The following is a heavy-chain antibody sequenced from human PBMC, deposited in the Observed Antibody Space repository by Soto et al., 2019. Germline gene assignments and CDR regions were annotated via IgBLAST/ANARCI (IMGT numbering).Heavy chain of an antibody. CDR3: ARDFGVTGMDV. CDR2: ISSSSSYI. Sequence: EVQRVESGGGLVKPGGSLRLSCAASGFTFSSYSINWVRQAPGKGLEWVSSISSSSSYIYYADSVKGRFTISRDNAKNSLYLQMNSLRAEDTAVYYCARDFGVTGMDVWGQGTTVTVSS. J-gene: IGHJ6*02. D-gene: IGHD3-3*01. V-gene: IGHV3-21*01. CDR1: GFTFSSYS.